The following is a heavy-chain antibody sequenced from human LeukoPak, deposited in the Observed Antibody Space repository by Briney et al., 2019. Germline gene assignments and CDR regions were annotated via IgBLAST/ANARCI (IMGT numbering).Heavy chain of an antibody. CDR3: VRGGSYSHY. D-gene: IGHD1-26*01. V-gene: IGHV3-7*01. CDR2: IKQDGSED. Sequence: GGSLRLSCAGSGFTFSNHAMTWVRQAPGKGLEWVAKIKQDGSEDYYVDSVKGRFTISRDNAKNSLYLQMSSLRDEDTALYYCVRGGSYSHYWGQGTLVTVSS. CDR1: GFTFSNHA. J-gene: IGHJ4*02.